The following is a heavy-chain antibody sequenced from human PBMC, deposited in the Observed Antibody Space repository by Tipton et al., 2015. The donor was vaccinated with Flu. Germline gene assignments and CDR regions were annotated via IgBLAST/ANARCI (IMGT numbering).Heavy chain of an antibody. CDR2: IYYSGST. Sequence: TLSLTCTVSGGSISSYYWSWIRQPPGKGLEWIGYIYYSGSTNYNPSLKSRVTISVDTSKNQFSLKLSSVTAADTAVYYCARDNYGLDYWGQGTLVTVSS. D-gene: IGHD4-17*01. J-gene: IGHJ4*02. CDR1: GGSISSYY. V-gene: IGHV4-59*01. CDR3: ARDNYGLDY.